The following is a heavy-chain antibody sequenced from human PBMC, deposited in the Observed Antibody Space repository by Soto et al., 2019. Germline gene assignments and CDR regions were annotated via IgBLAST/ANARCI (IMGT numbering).Heavy chain of an antibody. Sequence: PGRSLRLSCASSVFTFSSYAMSCVRQAPGKWLEWVSAIRGSGGSTYYADSVKGRFTISRDNSKNTLYLQMNSLRAEDTAVYYCPKWRSRLQPFDYWGQGTLHTVSS. D-gene: IGHD6-25*01. CDR3: PKWRSRLQPFDY. CDR2: IRGSGGST. V-gene: IGHV3-23*01. CDR1: VFTFSSYA. J-gene: IGHJ4*03.